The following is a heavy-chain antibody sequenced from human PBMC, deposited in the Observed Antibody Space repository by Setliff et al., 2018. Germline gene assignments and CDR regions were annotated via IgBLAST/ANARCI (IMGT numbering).Heavy chain of an antibody. CDR3: ARQAIFGSDAFDI. D-gene: IGHD3-3*01. CDR2: IYPGDSDT. Sequence: PGESLTISCKGSGYSFTNYWIGWVRQMPGKGLEWMGIIYPGDSDTRYSPSFQGQVTISADKSISTAYLQWSSLKASDTAMYYCARQAIFGSDAFDIRGQGTMVTVSS. V-gene: IGHV5-51*01. J-gene: IGHJ3*02. CDR1: GYSFTNYW.